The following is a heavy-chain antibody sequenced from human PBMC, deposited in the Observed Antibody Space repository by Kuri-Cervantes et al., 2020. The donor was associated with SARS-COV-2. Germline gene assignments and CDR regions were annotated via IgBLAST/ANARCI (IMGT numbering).Heavy chain of an antibody. CDR1: GGSISSSSYY. CDR3: ARGTYTYYDFWRGPYFDY. D-gene: IGHD3-3*01. J-gene: IGHJ4*02. V-gene: IGHV4-39*07. Sequence: GSLRLSCTVSGGSISSSSYYWSWIRQSPGKGLVWIGEINHTGSTNYNPSLKSRVTISVGASKNQFSLKLNSVTAADTAVYYCARGTYTYYDFWRGPYFDYWGQGNLVTVSS. CDR2: INHTGST.